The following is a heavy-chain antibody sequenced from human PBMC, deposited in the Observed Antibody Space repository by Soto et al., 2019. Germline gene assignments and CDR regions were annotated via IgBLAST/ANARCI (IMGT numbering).Heavy chain of an antibody. J-gene: IGHJ6*02. D-gene: IGHD5-18*01. V-gene: IGHV1-8*01. CDR3: ARGGIHHYYYGMDV. CDR1: GYTFTSYD. CDR2: MNPNSGNT. Sequence: ASVKVSCKASGYTFTSYDINWVRQATVQGLEWMGWMNPNSGNTGYAQKFQGRVTMTRNTSISTAYMELSSLRSEDTAVYYCARGGIHHYYYGMDVWGQGTTVTVSS.